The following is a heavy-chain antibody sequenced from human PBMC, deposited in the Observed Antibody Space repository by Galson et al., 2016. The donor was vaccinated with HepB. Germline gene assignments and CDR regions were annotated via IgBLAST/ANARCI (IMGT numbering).Heavy chain of an antibody. J-gene: IGHJ4*02. CDR1: SDSMSGYY. CDR2: INYSGRT. Sequence: ETLSLTCTVSSDSMSGYYWNWIRQPPGKGLEWIGDINYSGRTNYNPSLKSRVPISVDSSKNQFFLKLTSVTAADTAVYFCARERSGGVSGRLDSWGPGALLTVSS. D-gene: IGHD6-25*01. V-gene: IGHV4-59*01. CDR3: ARERSGGVSGRLDS.